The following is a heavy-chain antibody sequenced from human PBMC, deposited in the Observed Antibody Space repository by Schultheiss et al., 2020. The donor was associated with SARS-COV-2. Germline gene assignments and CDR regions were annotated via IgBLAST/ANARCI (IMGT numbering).Heavy chain of an antibody. J-gene: IGHJ4*02. CDR3: ATTVRPIDY. CDR1: GGSFSGYY. V-gene: IGHV4-34*01. Sequence: SETLSLTCAVYGGSFSGYYWSWIRQPPGKGLEWIGEINHSGSTNYNPSLKSRVTISVDTSKNQFSLKLSSVTAADTAVYYCATTVRPIDYWGQGTLVTVSS. D-gene: IGHD6-6*01. CDR2: INHSGST.